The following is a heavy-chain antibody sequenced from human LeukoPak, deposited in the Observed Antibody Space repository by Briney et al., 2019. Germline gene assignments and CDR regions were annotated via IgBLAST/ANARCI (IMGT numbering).Heavy chain of an antibody. J-gene: IGHJ6*02. CDR3: ARGISSLLWFGEDPQYYYYGMDV. CDR1: GGTFSSYA. CDR2: IIPIFGTA. D-gene: IGHD3-10*01. V-gene: IGHV1-69*01. Sequence: SVKVSCKASGGTFSSYAISWVRQAPGQGLEWMGGIIPIFGTANYAQKFQGRVTITADESTSTAYMELSSLRSEDTAVYYCARGISSLLWFGEDPQYYYYGMDVWGQGTTVTVSS.